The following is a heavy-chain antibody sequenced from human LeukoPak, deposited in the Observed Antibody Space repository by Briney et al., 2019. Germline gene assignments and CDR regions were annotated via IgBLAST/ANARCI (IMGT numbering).Heavy chain of an antibody. J-gene: IGHJ4*02. CDR2: ISAFNDNT. CDR3: ARGWAGLMAAAGTDYFDY. Sequence: ASVKVSCKATGYTFTSYGITWVRQAPGQGLEWMGWISAFNDNTNFAQNLQGRVTMTIDISTSTAYMEVRSLRSDDTAVYYCARGWAGLMAAAGTDYFDYWGQGTLVTVSS. V-gene: IGHV1-18*01. CDR1: GYTFTSYG. D-gene: IGHD6-13*01.